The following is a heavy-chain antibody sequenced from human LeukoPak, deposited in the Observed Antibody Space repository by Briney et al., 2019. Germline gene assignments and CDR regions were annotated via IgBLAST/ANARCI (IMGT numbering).Heavy chain of an antibody. Sequence: SETLSLTCTVSGGSISSSSYYWGWSRQPPGKGLEWIGSIYYSGSTYYNPSLRSRVTISLDTPRNQFSLNLNSMTAADTAVYYCARDSSGYYGTFDYWGQGTLATVSS. J-gene: IGHJ4*02. CDR3: ARDSSGYYGTFDY. V-gene: IGHV4-39*07. D-gene: IGHD3-22*01. CDR2: IYYSGST. CDR1: GGSISSSSYY.